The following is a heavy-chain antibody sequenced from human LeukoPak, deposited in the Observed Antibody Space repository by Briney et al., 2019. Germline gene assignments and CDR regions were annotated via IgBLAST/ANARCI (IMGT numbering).Heavy chain of an antibody. CDR3: ARLGYCSSTSCYAYYGMDV. D-gene: IGHD2-2*01. CDR2: ISSSGSTI. J-gene: IGHJ6*04. V-gene: IGHV3-48*03. CDR1: GFTFSSYE. Sequence: GGSLRLSCAASGFTFSSYEMNWVRQAPGKGLEWVSYISSSGSTIYYADSVKGRSTISRDNAKNSLYLQMNSLRAEDTAVYYCARLGYCSSTSCYAYYGMDVWGKGTTVTVSS.